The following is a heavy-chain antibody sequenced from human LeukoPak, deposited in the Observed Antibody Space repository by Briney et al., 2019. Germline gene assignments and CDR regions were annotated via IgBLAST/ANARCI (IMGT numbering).Heavy chain of an antibody. D-gene: IGHD1-26*01. Sequence: SCTASGFTFGDYAMSWVRQAPGKGLEWVGFIRSKAYGGTTEYAASVKGRFTISRDDSKSIAYLQMNSLKTEDTAVYYCTRSGSYLLIDYWGQGTLVTVSS. CDR3: TRSGSYLLIDY. CDR1: GFTFGDYA. CDR2: IRSKAYGGTT. J-gene: IGHJ4*02. V-gene: IGHV3-49*04.